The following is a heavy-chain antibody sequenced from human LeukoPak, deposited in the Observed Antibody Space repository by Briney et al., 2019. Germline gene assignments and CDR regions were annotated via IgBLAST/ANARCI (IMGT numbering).Heavy chain of an antibody. CDR2: INPNGGGT. J-gene: IGHJ4*02. CDR3: ARGFGSSWFDY. Sequence: ASVKVSCKASGYTFTANYIHWVRQAPGQWLEWMGWINPNGGGTNYAQKFQGWGTMTRETSISTLYMEVSRLKSEDTAVYYCARGFGSSWFDYWGQGTLVTVSS. D-gene: IGHD6-13*01. CDR1: GYTFTANY. V-gene: IGHV1-2*04.